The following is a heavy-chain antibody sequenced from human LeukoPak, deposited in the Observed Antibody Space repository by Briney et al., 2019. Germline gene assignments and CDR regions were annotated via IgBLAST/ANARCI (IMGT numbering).Heavy chain of an antibody. J-gene: IGHJ4*02. D-gene: IGHD5-24*01. CDR3: AREMATTWGAFDY. CDR1: GFTVSTNY. CDR2: IFSGGST. V-gene: IGHV3-53*01. Sequence: AGGSLRLSCAASGFTVSTNYMSWVRQAPGKGLEWVSVIFSGGSTYHADSVKGRFTISRDNSKNTLYLHMNSLRAEDTAVYYCAREMATTWGAFDYWGQGTLVTVSS.